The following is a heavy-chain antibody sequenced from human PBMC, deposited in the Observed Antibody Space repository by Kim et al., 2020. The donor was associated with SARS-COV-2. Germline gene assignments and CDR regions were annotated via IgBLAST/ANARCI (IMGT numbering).Heavy chain of an antibody. J-gene: IGHJ4*02. CDR3: ARIGDY. D-gene: IGHD2-15*01. Sequence: RGDPDTRYSPSCQGQVTISADKAISTAYLQWSSLKASDTAMYYCARIGDYWGKGTLVTVSS. CDR2: RGDPDT. V-gene: IGHV5-51*01.